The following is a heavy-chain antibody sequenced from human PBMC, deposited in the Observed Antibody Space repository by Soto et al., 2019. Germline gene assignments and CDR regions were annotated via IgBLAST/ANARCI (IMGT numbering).Heavy chain of an antibody. J-gene: IGHJ5*02. Sequence: SETLSLTCTVSGGSISSGGYSWSWIRQPPGKGLEWIGDIYHSENFYYNPSLKSRVTISMDISMNQFSLKLTSVTAADTGVYYCARGAGGRCDPWGQGTLVSVSS. V-gene: IGHV4-30-2*01. CDR1: GGSISSGGYS. D-gene: IGHD3-16*01. CDR2: IYHSENF. CDR3: ARGAGGRCDP.